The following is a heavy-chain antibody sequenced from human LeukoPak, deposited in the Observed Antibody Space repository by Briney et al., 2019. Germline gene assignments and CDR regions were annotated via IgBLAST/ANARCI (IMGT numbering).Heavy chain of an antibody. D-gene: IGHD2-15*01. CDR1: GFTFSSYS. V-gene: IGHV3-21*04. CDR3: ANWCGSCYFPSDY. Sequence: YPGGSLRLSCAASGFTFSSYSMTWVRQAPGKGLEWVSSISSSSSYIYYADSVKGRFTISRDNAKNSLYLQMISLRAEDTAVYYCANWCGSCYFPSDYWGQGTLVTVSS. J-gene: IGHJ4*02. CDR2: ISSSSSYI.